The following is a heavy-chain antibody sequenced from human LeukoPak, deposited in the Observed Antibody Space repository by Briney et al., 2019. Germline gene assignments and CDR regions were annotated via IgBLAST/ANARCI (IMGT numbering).Heavy chain of an antibody. V-gene: IGHV3-7*01. CDR1: GFTFSSYW. Sequence: GGSLRLSCTASGFTFSSYWMSWVRQAPGKGLEWVANIKEDGSEEYYVDSVTGRFTVSRDNAKNSLYLQMNSLRAEDTAVYYCARVHSSSSGIDIWGQGTMVTVSS. CDR2: IKEDGSEE. CDR3: ARVHSSSSGIDI. J-gene: IGHJ3*02. D-gene: IGHD6-6*01.